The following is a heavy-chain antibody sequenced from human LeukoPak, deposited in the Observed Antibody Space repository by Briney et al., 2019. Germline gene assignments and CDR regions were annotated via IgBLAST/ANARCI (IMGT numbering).Heavy chain of an antibody. J-gene: IGHJ3*02. CDR3: AKDRGVWAFDI. CDR2: ISYDGSNK. D-gene: IGHD3-10*01. V-gene: IGHV3-30-3*01. CDR1: GITLSSYD. Sequence: QPGGSLGLSCAASGITLSSYDMHWVRQAPGKALEWVAVISYDGSNKDYADSVKGRFTISRDNSKNTLELQMNSLRAEDTAVYYCAKDRGVWAFDIWGQGTMVTVSS.